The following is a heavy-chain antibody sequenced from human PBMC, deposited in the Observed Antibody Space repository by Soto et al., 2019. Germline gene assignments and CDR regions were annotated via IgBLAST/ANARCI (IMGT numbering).Heavy chain of an antibody. J-gene: IGHJ4*02. CDR2: IKSKTDGGTT. Sequence: PGGSLRLSCAASGFTFSNACMSWVRQAPGKGLEWVGRIKSKTDGGTTDYAAPVKGRFTISRDDSKNTLYPQMHSLKTEDTAVYSCTPAEVRYFDCLSRYWGEGTLLTVSS. D-gene: IGHD3-9*01. CDR3: TPAEVRYFDCLSRY. V-gene: IGHV3-15*01. CDR1: GFTFSNAC.